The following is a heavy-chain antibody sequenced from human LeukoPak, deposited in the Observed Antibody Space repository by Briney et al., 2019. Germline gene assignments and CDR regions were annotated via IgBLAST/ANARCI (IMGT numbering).Heavy chain of an antibody. D-gene: IGHD3-9*01. Sequence: GSLKISCSGSGFPFNNHCMDWVRQGPGKGLEWVPIISGDGGTTYYADSVKGRFTISRDNSKNTLYLQMDSLRAGDTAVYYCATNPNLTGEDYFDYWGQGTLVTVSS. CDR2: ISGDGGTT. CDR3: ATNPNLTGEDYFDY. J-gene: IGHJ4*02. CDR1: GFPFNNHC. V-gene: IGHV3-23*01.